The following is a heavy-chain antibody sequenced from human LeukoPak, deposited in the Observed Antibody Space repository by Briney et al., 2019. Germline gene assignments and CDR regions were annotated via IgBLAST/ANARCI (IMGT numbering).Heavy chain of an antibody. CDR2: IRPSGENT. Sequence: GGSLRLSYAASGFTLSSYDMTWVRQAPGRGLEWVSSIRPSGENTYYGDSVKGRFTISRDNSKNTVYLQMNNMRVDDTAVYYCARVAGWHWFDPWGQGTLVTVSS. CDR3: ARVAGWHWFDP. J-gene: IGHJ5*02. CDR1: GFTLSSYD. D-gene: IGHD6-19*01. V-gene: IGHV3-23*01.